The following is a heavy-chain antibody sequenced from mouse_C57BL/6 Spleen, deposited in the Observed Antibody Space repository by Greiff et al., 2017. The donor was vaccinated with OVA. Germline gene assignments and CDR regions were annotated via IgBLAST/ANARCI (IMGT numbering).Heavy chain of an antibody. CDR1: GFTFSSYA. Sequence: DVQLQESGGGLVKPGGSLKLSCAASGFTFSSYAMSWVRQTPEKRLEWVATISDGGSYTYYPDNVKGRFTISRDNAKNNLYLQMSHLKSEDTAMYYCARDGEKLRGSSYAYWGQGTTLTVSS. V-gene: IGHV5-4*01. CDR2: ISDGGSYT. J-gene: IGHJ2*01. CDR3: ARDGEKLRGSSYAY. D-gene: IGHD1-1*01.